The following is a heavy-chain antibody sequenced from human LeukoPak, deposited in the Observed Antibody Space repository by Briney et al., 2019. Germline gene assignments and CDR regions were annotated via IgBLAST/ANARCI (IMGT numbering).Heavy chain of an antibody. J-gene: IGHJ6*03. CDR2: IYHSGST. CDR1: GYSISSGYY. D-gene: IGHD5-24*01. V-gene: IGHV4-38-2*02. Sequence: PSETLSLTCTVSGYSISSGYYWGWIRQPPGKGLEWIGSIYHSGSTYYNPSLKSRVTISVDTSKNQFSLKLSSVTAADTAVYYCARAADGYYYYYMDVWGKGTTVTVSS. CDR3: ARAADGYYYYYMDV.